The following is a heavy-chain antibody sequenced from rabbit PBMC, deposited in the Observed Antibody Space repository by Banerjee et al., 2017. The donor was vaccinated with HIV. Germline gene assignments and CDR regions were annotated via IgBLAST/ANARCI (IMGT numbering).Heavy chain of an antibody. V-gene: IGHV1S40*01. CDR3: ASGYSDVYFNL. D-gene: IGHD1-1*01. CDR1: GFSFSSSYW. J-gene: IGHJ4*01. CDR2: IDTGSSGST. Sequence: QSLEESGGDLVKPGASLTLTCTASGFSFSSSYWICWVRQAPGKGLEWIACIDTGSSGSTYYASWAKGRFTISKTSSTTVTLQMTSLTAADTATYFCASGYSDVYFNLWGPGTLVTVS.